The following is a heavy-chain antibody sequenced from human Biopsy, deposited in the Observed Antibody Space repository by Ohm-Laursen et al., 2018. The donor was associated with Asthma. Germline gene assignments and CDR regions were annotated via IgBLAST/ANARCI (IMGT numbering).Heavy chain of an antibody. CDR1: GGTFNTCV. V-gene: IGHV1-69*01. D-gene: IGHD2-2*01. J-gene: IGHJ4*02. CDR2: INSVFGAT. CDR3: ARKAGSCISRTCYSLDF. Sequence: SSVKVSCKSLGGTFNTCVIGWVRQAPGQGLEWMGGINSVFGATTYPQKFQDRVTITADDSTSTVYMELSSLRSEDTAVYYCARKAGSCISRTCYSLDFWGQGTLVTVSS.